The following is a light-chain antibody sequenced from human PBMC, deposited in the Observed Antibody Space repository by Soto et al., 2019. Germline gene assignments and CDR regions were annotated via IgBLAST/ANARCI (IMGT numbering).Light chain of an antibody. CDR3: QQYNNWPPT. J-gene: IGKJ2*01. CDR1: QSVSSS. V-gene: IGKV3-15*01. CDR2: DTS. Sequence: EIVITQSPATLSVSPGERATLSCRASQSVSSSLAWYQQKPGQAPRLVIYDTSNRAAGIPPRFRGSGSGTEFTLTISSLQSEDFAVYSCQQYNNWPPTFGRGTKVDIK.